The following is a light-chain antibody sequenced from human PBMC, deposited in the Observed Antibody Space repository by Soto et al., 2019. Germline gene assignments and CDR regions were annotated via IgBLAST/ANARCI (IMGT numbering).Light chain of an antibody. CDR1: QRITTY. Sequence: IHMTQSPSSLSASVGDRVTITCRASQRITTYLNWYQQKPGKAPKLLISTAATLQGGVPSRFSGSGSGTDFTLTITTLQPEDFATYFWQQSYSTPYTFGKGTKLEIK. CDR2: TAA. V-gene: IGKV1-39*01. J-gene: IGKJ2*01. CDR3: QQSYSTPYT.